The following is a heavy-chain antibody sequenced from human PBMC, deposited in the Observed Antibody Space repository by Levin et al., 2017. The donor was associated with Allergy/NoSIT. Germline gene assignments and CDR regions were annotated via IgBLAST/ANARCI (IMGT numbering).Heavy chain of an antibody. CDR3: ARDPYASTATDAFDV. CDR1: GASITSGRVY. Sequence: SETLSLTCTVSGASITSGRVYWSWIRQPAGRGLQWIGRRSASGNTNYNPSLKSRVSISEDTSKNQFSLNLYSVTAADTALYYCARDPYASTATDAFDVWGQGIMVTVSS. J-gene: IGHJ3*01. CDR2: RSASGNT. V-gene: IGHV4-61*02. D-gene: IGHD1-1*01.